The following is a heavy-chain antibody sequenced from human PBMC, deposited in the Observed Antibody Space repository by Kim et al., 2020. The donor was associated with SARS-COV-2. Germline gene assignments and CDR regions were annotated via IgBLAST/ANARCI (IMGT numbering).Heavy chain of an antibody. CDR1: GFTFSSYS. J-gene: IGHJ6*03. V-gene: IGHV3-21*01. Sequence: GGSLRLSCAASGFTFSSYSMNWVRQAPGKGLEWVSSISSSSSYIYYADSVKGRFTISRDNAKNSLYLQMNSLRAEDTAVYYCARGGTVTTGGLYYYYYYMDVWGKGTTVTVSS. CDR2: ISSSSSYI. D-gene: IGHD4-4*01. CDR3: ARGGTVTTGGLYYYYYYMDV.